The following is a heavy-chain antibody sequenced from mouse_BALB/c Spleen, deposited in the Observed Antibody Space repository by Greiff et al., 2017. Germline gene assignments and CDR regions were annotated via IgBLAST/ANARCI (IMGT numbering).Heavy chain of an antibody. CDR2: IDPENGDT. CDR3: NAWTTKPAY. V-gene: IGHV14-4*02. CDR1: GFNIKDYY. J-gene: IGHJ2*01. Sequence: EVQLQQSGAELVRSGASVKLSCTASGFNIKDYYMHWVKQRPEQGLEWIGWIDPENGDTEYAPKFQGKATMTADTSSNTAYLQLSSLTSEDTAVYYCNAWTTKPAYGGQGTTLTGSA. D-gene: IGHD2-1*01.